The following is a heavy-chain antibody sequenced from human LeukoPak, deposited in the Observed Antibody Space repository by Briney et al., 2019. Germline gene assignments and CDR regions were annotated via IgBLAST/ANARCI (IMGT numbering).Heavy chain of an antibody. J-gene: IGHJ4*02. CDR3: ATAYYYDSSGYYDY. Sequence: ASVKVSCKVSGYTLTELSMHWVRQAPGKGLEWMGGFDPEDGETIYAQKFQGRVTMTEDTSADTAYMELSSLRSEDTAVYYCATAYYYDSSGYYDYWGQGTLVTVSS. D-gene: IGHD3-22*01. V-gene: IGHV1-24*01. CDR1: GYTLTELS. CDR2: FDPEDGET.